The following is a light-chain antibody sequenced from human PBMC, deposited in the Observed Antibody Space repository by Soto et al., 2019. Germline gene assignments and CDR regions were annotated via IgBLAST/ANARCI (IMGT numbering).Light chain of an antibody. J-gene: IGKJ1*01. CDR3: QQYYSYPQT. Sequence: DIQMTQSPSSLSASVGDRVTITCRASQGIRNDLGWYQQKPGKAPKRLIYAASSLQSGFPSRFSGSGSGTDFTLSISCLQSEDFATYYCQQYYSYPQTFGQGTKVDIK. V-gene: IGKV1-17*01. CDR2: AAS. CDR1: QGIRND.